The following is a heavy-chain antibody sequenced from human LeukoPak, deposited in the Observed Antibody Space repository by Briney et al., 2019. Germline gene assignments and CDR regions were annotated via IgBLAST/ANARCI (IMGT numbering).Heavy chain of an antibody. Sequence: PSETLSLTCTVSGGSITSGDYYWSWIRQPPGKGLEWIGYIYYTGSTYYNPSLKSRVTISVDKSKNQFSLKLSSVTAADTAVYYCARDWSGARSPYFDYWGQGTLVTVSS. CDR1: GGSITSGDYY. CDR2: IYYTGST. CDR3: ARDWSGARSPYFDY. V-gene: IGHV4-30-4*01. J-gene: IGHJ4*02. D-gene: IGHD1-26*01.